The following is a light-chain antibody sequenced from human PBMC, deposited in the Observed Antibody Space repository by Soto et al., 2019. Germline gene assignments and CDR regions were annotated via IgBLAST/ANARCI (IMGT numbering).Light chain of an antibody. Sequence: QSVLTQPPCASGSPGQSVTISCTGTSSDIGTYDYVSWYQHLPDKAPKLIIYEVSKRPSGVPDRFSGSKSGNTASLTVSGLQAEDEGDYYCCSYGGGTNFYVFGTGTKVTVL. CDR3: CSYGGGTNFYV. V-gene: IGLV2-8*01. CDR2: EVS. J-gene: IGLJ1*01. CDR1: SSDIGTYDY.